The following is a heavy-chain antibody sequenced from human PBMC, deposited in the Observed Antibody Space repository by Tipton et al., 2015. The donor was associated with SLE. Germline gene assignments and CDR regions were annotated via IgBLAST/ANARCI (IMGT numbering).Heavy chain of an antibody. CDR2: IYSSGTT. V-gene: IGHV4-4*09. CDR1: NGSINYYH. CDR3: ARHPKRESGPQFLFDY. Sequence: TLSLTCTVSNGSINYYHWSWIRQPPGKGLEWIGWIYSSGTTSHNPSLKSRVTLSVDTSKNQFSLKLSSVTAADTAVYYCARHPKRESGPQFLFDYWGQGTLVTVSS. D-gene: IGHD2-21*01. J-gene: IGHJ4*02.